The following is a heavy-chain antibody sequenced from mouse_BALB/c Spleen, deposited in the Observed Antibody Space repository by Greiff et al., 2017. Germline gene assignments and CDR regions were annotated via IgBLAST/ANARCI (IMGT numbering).Heavy chain of an antibody. CDR2: INSNGGST. CDR3: ARHGDQGYYFDY. J-gene: IGHJ2*01. Sequence: EVKLVESGGGLVKLGGSLKLSCAASGFTFSSYYMSWVRQTPEKRLELVAAINSNGGSTYYPDTVKGRFTISRDNAKNTLYLQMSSLKSEDTALYYCARHGDQGYYFDYWGQGTTLTVSS. V-gene: IGHV5-6-2*01. CDR1: GFTFSSYY. D-gene: IGHD3-2*02.